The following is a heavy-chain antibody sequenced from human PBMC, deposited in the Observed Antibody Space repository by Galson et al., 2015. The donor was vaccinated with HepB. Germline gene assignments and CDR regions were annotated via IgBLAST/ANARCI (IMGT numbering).Heavy chain of an antibody. CDR3: VREYRGGSFDY. D-gene: IGHD1-26*01. J-gene: IGHJ4*02. CDR1: GYTSTTYY. V-gene: IGHV1-46*01. Sequence: SVKVSCKASGYTSTTYYMHWVRQAPGQGLEWMGIIRPSGDDGTTYAQKFQGRVTMTRVTSTSTVYMDLSSLRSEDTAVYYCVREYRGGSFDYWGQGTLVTVSS. CDR2: IRPSGDDGT.